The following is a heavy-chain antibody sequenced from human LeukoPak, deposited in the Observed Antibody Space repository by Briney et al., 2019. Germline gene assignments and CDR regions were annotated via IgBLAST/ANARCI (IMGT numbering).Heavy chain of an antibody. D-gene: IGHD6-19*01. Sequence: EASVKVSCKVSGYTLTELSMHWVRQAPGKGLEWMGGLDPEDGETIYAQKFQGRVTMTEETSTDTAYMELSSLRSEDTAVYYCAYIAVAGPNKDCWGQGTLVTVSS. V-gene: IGHV1-24*01. J-gene: IGHJ4*02. CDR3: AYIAVAGPNKDC. CDR1: GYTLTELS. CDR2: LDPEDGET.